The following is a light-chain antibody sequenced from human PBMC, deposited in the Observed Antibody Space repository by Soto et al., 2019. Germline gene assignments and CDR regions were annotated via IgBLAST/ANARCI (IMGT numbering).Light chain of an antibody. CDR3: QSYDSSLSGSV. V-gene: IGLV1-40*01. CDR2: ANS. Sequence: QSVLTQPPSVSGAPGQRVTISCTGSSSNIGAGYDVHWYQQLPGTAPKLLIYANSNRPSGLPDRFSASKSGTSASLAITGLQAEDVADYYCQSYDSSLSGSVFGGGTKLTVL. J-gene: IGLJ2*01. CDR1: SSNIGAGYD.